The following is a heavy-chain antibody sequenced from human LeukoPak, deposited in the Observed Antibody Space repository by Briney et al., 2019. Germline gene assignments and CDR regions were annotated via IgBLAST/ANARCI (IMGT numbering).Heavy chain of an antibody. V-gene: IGHV3-48*03. J-gene: IGHJ4*02. CDR3: ARSLYYYDSSGARGVYFDY. CDR1: GFTFSSYE. D-gene: IGHD3-22*01. CDR2: ISSSGSTI. Sequence: PGGSLRLSCAASGFTFSSYEMNWVRQAPGKGLEWVSYISSSGSTIYYADSVKGRFTFSRDNAKNTLYLQMNSLKTEDTAVYYCARSLYYYDSSGARGVYFDYWGQGTLVTVSS.